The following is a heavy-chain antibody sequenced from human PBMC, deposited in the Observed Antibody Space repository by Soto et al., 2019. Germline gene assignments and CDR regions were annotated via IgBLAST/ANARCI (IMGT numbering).Heavy chain of an antibody. V-gene: IGHV4-31*11. Sequence: LTCAVSGGSISSGGYYWSWIRQHPGRGLEWIGYIYYSGSTNYNPALKSRVTISGDTSKNQLSLKLSSVTAADTAVYFCARGASGSFDNWGQGTLVTVSS. CDR3: ARGASGSFDN. J-gene: IGHJ4*02. CDR2: IYYSGST. D-gene: IGHD3-3*01. CDR1: GGSISSGGYY.